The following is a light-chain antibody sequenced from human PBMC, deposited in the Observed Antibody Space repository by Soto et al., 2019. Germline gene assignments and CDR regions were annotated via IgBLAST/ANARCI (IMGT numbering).Light chain of an antibody. V-gene: IGKV3-11*01. CDR2: DAS. J-gene: IGKJ4*01. CDR3: QPRSNWPLT. CDR1: QSVSSH. Sequence: EIVLTQSQATLSLSPGERAALSCRASQSVSSHLAWYQQKPGQAPRLLIYDASNRATGITARFSGSGSGTGFNLIISSLEPEDLLVYYCQPRSNWPLTFGRGTKVEIK.